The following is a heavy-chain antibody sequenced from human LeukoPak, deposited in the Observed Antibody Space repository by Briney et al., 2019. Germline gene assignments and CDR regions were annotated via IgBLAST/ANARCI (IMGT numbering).Heavy chain of an antibody. CDR2: IYQSGGT. J-gene: IGHJ4*02. CDR1: DESFSAYY. Sequence: SETLSLTCAMYDESFSAYYWSWIRQPPGEGLEWIGDIYQSGGTIYNPSLKSRVTISMDMSKKHFSLTLNSLTAADTAVYYCARGEDDYGDPPLVRDHFDIWGQGTLVTVSS. V-gene: IGHV4-34*01. D-gene: IGHD4-17*01. CDR3: ARGEDDYGDPPLVRDHFDI.